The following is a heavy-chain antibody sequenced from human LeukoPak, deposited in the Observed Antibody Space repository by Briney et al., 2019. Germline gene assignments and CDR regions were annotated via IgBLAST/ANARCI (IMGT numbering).Heavy chain of an antibody. CDR2: IKQDGSEK. CDR3: ARVRTAGTGGNVFDY. D-gene: IGHD6-13*01. V-gene: IGHV3-7*01. CDR1: GFTFSSYW. Sequence: GGSLRLSCAASGFTFSSYWMSWVRQAPGKGLDWVANIKQDGSEKYYVDSVKGRFTISRDNAKNSLYLQMNSLRAEDTAVYYCARVRTAGTGGNVFDYWGQGTLVTVSS. J-gene: IGHJ4*02.